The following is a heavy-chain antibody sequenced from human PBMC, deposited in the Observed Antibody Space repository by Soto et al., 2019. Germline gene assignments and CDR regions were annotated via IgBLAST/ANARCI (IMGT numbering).Heavy chain of an antibody. D-gene: IGHD4-17*01. V-gene: IGHV3-23*01. J-gene: IGHJ3*02. CDR1: GFTFSSYA. CDR2: ISGSGGST. CDR3: AKDPTVTTTRENAFDI. Sequence: GGSLRLSCAASGFTFSSYAMSWVRQAPGKGLEWVSAISGSGGSTYYADSVKGRFTISRDNSKNTLYLQMNSLRAEDTAVYYCAKDPTVTTTRENAFDIWGQGTMVTVS.